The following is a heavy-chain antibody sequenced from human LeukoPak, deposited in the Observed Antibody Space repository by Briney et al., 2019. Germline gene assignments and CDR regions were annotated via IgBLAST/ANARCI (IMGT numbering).Heavy chain of an antibody. CDR2: INPNSGGT. Sequence: ASVTVSCKASGYTFTGYYMHWVRQAPGQGLEWMGWINPNSGGTNYAQKFQGWVTMARDTSISTAYMELSRLRSDDTAVYYCAREHDYGGNYFDYWGQGTLVTVSS. CDR3: AREHDYGGNYFDY. V-gene: IGHV1-2*04. CDR1: GYTFTGYY. D-gene: IGHD4-23*01. J-gene: IGHJ4*02.